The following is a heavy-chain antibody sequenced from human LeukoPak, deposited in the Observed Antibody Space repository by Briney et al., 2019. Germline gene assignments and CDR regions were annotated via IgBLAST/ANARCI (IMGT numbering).Heavy chain of an antibody. CDR1: GFTFGDYV. CDR2: IRSKGYGGTT. Sequence: PGRSLRLSGTASGFTFGDYVMSWVRQAPGTGLEWVGFIRSKGYGGTTEYAASVKGRFTISRDDSKSFAYLQINSLKTEDTGVYYCTRGAYAAGYWGQGTLVTVSS. CDR3: TRGAYAAGY. V-gene: IGHV3-49*04. J-gene: IGHJ4*02. D-gene: IGHD4-17*01.